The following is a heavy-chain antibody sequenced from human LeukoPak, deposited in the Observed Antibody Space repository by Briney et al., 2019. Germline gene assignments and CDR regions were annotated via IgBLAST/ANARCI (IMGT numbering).Heavy chain of an antibody. CDR3: ARVRYYDSSGYYEVYFDY. Sequence: NPSETLSLTCAVYGGSFSGYYWSWIRQPPGKGLEWIGEINHSGSTNYNPSLKSRVAIPEDTSKNQFSLKLTFVTAADTAMYYCARVRYYDSSGYYEVYFDYWGQGTLVTVSS. V-gene: IGHV4-34*01. CDR2: INHSGST. J-gene: IGHJ4*02. D-gene: IGHD3-22*01. CDR1: GGSFSGYY.